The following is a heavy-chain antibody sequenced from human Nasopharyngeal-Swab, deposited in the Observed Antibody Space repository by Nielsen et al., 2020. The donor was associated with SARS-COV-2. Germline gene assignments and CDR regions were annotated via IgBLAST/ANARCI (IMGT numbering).Heavy chain of an antibody. J-gene: IGHJ6*03. CDR1: NYTFIDYG. CDR3: ATDGPLRAYYMDV. Sequence: ASVKVSCKASNYTFIDYGISWVRQAPGQGLEWMGWISAYSGKTDYAQKFQDRVTMTTDTSTSTAYMELRTLRSDDTAVYYCATDGPLRAYYMDVWGKGTTVSVS. CDR2: ISAYSGKT. V-gene: IGHV1-18*04.